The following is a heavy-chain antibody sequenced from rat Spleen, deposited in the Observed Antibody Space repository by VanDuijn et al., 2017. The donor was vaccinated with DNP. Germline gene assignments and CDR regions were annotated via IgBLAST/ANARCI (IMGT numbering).Heavy chain of an antibody. CDR2: IHNTGGTT. CDR3: ARXXXRRXXX. J-gene: IGHJ2*01. D-gene: IGHD1-11*01. Sequence: EVQLVESGGGPVQPGRSLKLSCVASGFIFSNYWMTWIRQAPGXGLEWVASIHNTGGTTYYPDSLKGXFTISSVYTKNTXNLQKDSLRSKDTATXXXARXXXRRXXXWG. CDR1: GFIFSNYW. V-gene: IGHV5-31*01.